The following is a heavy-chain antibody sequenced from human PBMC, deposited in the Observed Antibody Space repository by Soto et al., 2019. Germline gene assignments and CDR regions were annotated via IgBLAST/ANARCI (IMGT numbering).Heavy chain of an antibody. D-gene: IGHD4-17*01. V-gene: IGHV3-23*01. CDR3: AKASGTVTTNYYYYMDV. Sequence: EVQLLESGGGLVQPGGSLRLSCAASGFTFSSYAMSWVRQAPGKGLEWVSAISGSGGSTYYADSVKVRFTISRDNSKNTLYLQMNSLRAEDTAVYYCAKASGTVTTNYYYYMDVWGKGTTVTVSS. CDR1: GFTFSSYA. CDR2: ISGSGGST. J-gene: IGHJ6*03.